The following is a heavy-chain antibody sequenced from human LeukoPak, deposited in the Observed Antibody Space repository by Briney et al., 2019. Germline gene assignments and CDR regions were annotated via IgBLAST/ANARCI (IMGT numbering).Heavy chain of an antibody. CDR1: GLTISGYW. CDR2: IKQDGSEK. Sequence: GGSLRLSCAASGLTISGYWMSWVRQAPGKGLEWVANIKQDGSEKYYVDSVKGRFTISRDNAKNSLYLQMNSLRAEDTAVYYCARDRYQSGSYSYYYYYGMDVWGQGTTVAVSS. V-gene: IGHV3-7*01. D-gene: IGHD1-26*01. J-gene: IGHJ6*02. CDR3: ARDRYQSGSYSYYYYYGMDV.